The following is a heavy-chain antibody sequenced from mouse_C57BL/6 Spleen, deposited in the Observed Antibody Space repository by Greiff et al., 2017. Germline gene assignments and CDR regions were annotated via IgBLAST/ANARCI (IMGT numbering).Heavy chain of an antibody. Sequence: EVKLMESGGGLVQPGGSLSLSCAASGFTFTDYYMSWVRQPPGKALEWLGFISNKANGYTTEHSASVKGRFTISRDNSQSILYLQMNALRAEDSATYYCASPHYDYDEGCAYWGQGTLVTVSA. V-gene: IGHV7-3*01. CDR1: GFTFTDYY. CDR2: ISNKANGYTT. J-gene: IGHJ3*01. CDR3: ASPHYDYDEGCAY. D-gene: IGHD2-4*01.